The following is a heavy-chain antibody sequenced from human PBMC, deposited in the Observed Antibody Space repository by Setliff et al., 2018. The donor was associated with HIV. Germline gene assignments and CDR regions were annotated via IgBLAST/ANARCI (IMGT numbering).Heavy chain of an antibody. Sequence: LRLSCVASTRISTPDWIHWVRQAPGAGLVWVARINSAGSSSSYADSVKGRFTISRDNAKNTLYLQMSSLRADDTAVYYCVPEGGGYTADFWGQGTLVTVS. CDR2: INSAGSSS. V-gene: IGHV3-74*01. CDR3: VPEGGGYTADF. D-gene: IGHD5-18*01. CDR1: TRISTPDW. J-gene: IGHJ4*02.